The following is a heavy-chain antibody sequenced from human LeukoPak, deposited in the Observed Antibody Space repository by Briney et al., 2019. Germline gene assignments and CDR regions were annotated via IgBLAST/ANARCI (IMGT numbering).Heavy chain of an antibody. J-gene: IGHJ3*02. CDR2: VRYDGNNK. V-gene: IGHV3-30*02. Sequence: GGSLRLSCVASGFTFSRYGMHWVRQAPGKGLEWVAFVRYDGNNKYYVDSAKGRFTISRDNTDNSLFLQMSSLRAEDTAVYYCARERRQWQPFDIWGQGTMVTVSS. D-gene: IGHD6-19*01. CDR3: ARERRQWQPFDI. CDR1: GFTFSRYG.